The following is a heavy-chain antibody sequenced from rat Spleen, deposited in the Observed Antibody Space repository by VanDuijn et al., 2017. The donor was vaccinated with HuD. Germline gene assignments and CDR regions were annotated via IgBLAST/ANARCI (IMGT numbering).Heavy chain of an antibody. Sequence: EVQLVETGGGLVQPGRSLKLSCAASGFTFSNYDMAWVRQAPTKGLEWVATIIYDGSRIYYRDSVKGRFTISRDNAKSTLYLQMDSLRSEDTATYYCARHYGGYSEYVMDAWGQGASVTVSS. CDR3: ARHYGGYSEYVMDA. V-gene: IGHV5-29*01. J-gene: IGHJ4*01. D-gene: IGHD1-11*01. CDR2: IIYDGSRI. CDR1: GFTFSNYD.